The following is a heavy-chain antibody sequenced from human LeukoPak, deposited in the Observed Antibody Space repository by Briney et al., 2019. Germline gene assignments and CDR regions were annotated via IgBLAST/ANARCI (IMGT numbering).Heavy chain of an antibody. CDR1: GFTFSSFA. J-gene: IGHJ4*02. CDR2: ISGSGGST. CDR3: AKDTSYGSGSYYNDY. V-gene: IGHV3-23*01. D-gene: IGHD3-10*01. Sequence: GGSLRLSCAASGFTFSSFAMNWVRQQAPGKRLEWVSAISGSGGSTYYADSVKGRFTISRDNSKNTLYLQMNSLRAEDTAVYYCAKDTSYGSGSYYNDYWGQGTLVTVSS.